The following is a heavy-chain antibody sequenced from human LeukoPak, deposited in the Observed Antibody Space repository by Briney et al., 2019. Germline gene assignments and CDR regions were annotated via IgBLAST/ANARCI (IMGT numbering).Heavy chain of an antibody. D-gene: IGHD3-22*01. CDR1: GGSISSSSYY. Sequence: PSETLSLTCTVSGGSISSSSYYWGWIRQPPGKGLEWIGSIYYSGSTYYNPSLKSRVTISVDTSKNQFSLKLSSVTAADTAVYYCARDKPYYDSSGYSFTARPWGQGTLVTVSS. J-gene: IGHJ5*02. CDR3: ARDKPYYDSSGYSFTARP. V-gene: IGHV4-39*07. CDR2: IYYSGST.